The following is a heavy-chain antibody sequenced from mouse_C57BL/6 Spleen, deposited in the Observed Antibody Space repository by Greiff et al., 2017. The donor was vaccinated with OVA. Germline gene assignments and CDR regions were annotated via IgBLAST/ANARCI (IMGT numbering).Heavy chain of an antibody. CDR1: GFTFTDYY. Sequence: EVQLVESGGGLVQPGGSLSLSCAASGFTFTDYYMSWVRQPPGKALEWLGFIRNKANGYTTEYSASVKGRFTISRDNSQSILYLQMNALRAEDSATYYCARYHGNYYYAMDYWGQGTSVTVSS. J-gene: IGHJ4*01. CDR3: ARYHGNYYYAMDY. V-gene: IGHV7-3*01. CDR2: IRNKANGYTT. D-gene: IGHD2-1*01.